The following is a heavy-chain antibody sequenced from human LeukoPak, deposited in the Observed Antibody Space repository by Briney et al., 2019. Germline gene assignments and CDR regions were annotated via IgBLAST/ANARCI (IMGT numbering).Heavy chain of an antibody. CDR2: MNPNSGNT. D-gene: IGHD3-10*01. CDR1: GYTFTSYD. CDR3: ARGKLWFGELSSYYYGMDV. J-gene: IGHJ6*02. V-gene: IGHV1-8*01. Sequence: ASVKVSCKASGYTFTSYDISWVRQATGQGLEWMGWMNPNSGNTGYAQKFQGRVTMTRNTSISTAYMELSSLRSEDTAVYYCARGKLWFGELSSYYYGMDVWGQGTTVTVSS.